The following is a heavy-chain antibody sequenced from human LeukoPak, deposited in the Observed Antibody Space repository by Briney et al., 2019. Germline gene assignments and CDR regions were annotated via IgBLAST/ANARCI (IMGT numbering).Heavy chain of an antibody. Sequence: GGSLRLSCAASGFTFSSYWMSWVRQAPGKGLEWVANIKQDGSEKYYVDSVKGRFTISRDNAKNSLYLQMNSLRAEDTAVYYCARVSASYGSSGYYSYWGQGTLVTVSS. CDR3: ARVSASYGSSGYYSY. D-gene: IGHD3-22*01. J-gene: IGHJ4*02. CDR1: GFTFSSYW. CDR2: IKQDGSEK. V-gene: IGHV3-7*01.